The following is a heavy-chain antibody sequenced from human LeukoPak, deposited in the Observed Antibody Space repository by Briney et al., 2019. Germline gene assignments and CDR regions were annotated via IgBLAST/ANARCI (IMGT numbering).Heavy chain of an antibody. J-gene: IGHJ4*02. CDR3: AKAPPYKKYFDY. Sequence: GGSLRLSCAASGFTFSSHWMHWVRQAPGKGLVWVSRINSDGSSISYADSVKGRFTISRDNAKNTLYLQMNSLRAEDTAVYYCAKAPPYKKYFDYWGQGTLVTVSS. D-gene: IGHD1-1*01. V-gene: IGHV3-74*01. CDR2: INSDGSSI. CDR1: GFTFSSHW.